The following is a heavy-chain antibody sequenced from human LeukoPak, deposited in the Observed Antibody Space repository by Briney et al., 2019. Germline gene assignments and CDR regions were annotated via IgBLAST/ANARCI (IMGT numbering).Heavy chain of an antibody. CDR3: ARGGRAAAGFFDY. CDR1: GFTFSDFY. CDR2: ISSTGGYT. Sequence: PGGSLRLSCAASGFTFSDFYMNWIRQAPGKGLEWVSFISSTGGYTNHADSVKGRFTISRDNAKNPLYLQMNSLRAEDTAVYYCARGGRAAAGFFDYWGQGTLVTVSS. J-gene: IGHJ4*02. V-gene: IGHV3-11*05. D-gene: IGHD6-25*01.